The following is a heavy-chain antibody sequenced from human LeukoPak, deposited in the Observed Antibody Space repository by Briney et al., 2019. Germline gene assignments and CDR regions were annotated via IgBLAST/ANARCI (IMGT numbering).Heavy chain of an antibody. D-gene: IGHD2-2*01. V-gene: IGHV3-74*01. J-gene: IGHJ6*02. Sequence: GGSLRLSCAPSGFTFSSFWMHWVRQAPGEGLVWVSRINRDGSSTSYADSVKGRFTISRDNAKNPLYLQMNSLRAEDTAVYYCARVVVPAAPRDYGMDVWGQGTTVTVSS. CDR1: GFTFSSFW. CDR2: INRDGSST. CDR3: ARVVVPAAPRDYGMDV.